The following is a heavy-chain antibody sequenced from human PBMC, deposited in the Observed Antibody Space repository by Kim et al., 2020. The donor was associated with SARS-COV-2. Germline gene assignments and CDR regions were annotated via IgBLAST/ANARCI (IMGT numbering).Heavy chain of an antibody. D-gene: IGHD6-19*01. CDR1: GFTFSSYD. CDR3: ARSFSSGRQAFDI. V-gene: IGHV3-48*03. J-gene: IGHJ3*02. CDR2: ISSSGNTI. Sequence: GGSLRLSCAASGFTFSSYDMNWVRQAPGKGLEWVSYISSSGNTIYYADSVKGRFTISRDNAKNSLYLQMNSLRAEDTAVYYCARSFSSGRQAFDIWGQGTMVTVSS.